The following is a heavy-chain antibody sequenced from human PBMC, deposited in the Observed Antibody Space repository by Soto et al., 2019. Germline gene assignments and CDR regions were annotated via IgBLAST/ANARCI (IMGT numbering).Heavy chain of an antibody. CDR1: DFTVSSNY. V-gene: IGHV3-66*01. D-gene: IGHD1-26*01. Sequence: EVRLVESGGGLVQPGGSLRLSCAASDFTVSSNYMSWIRQAPGQGLEWVSLMYSGGNTYYADSVKGRFTISRDKSKNTLYLQMTSLRVDDTAVYYCARDAGTYWGQGTLVTVSS. J-gene: IGHJ4*02. CDR2: MYSGGNT. CDR3: ARDAGTY.